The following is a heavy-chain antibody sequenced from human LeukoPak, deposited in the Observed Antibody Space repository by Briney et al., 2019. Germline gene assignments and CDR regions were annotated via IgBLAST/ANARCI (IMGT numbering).Heavy chain of an antibody. CDR3: ARVRYYYDSSGYYRGSDY. CDR2: INWNGGST. Sequence: GGSLRLSCAASGFTFDDYGMSWVRQAPGKGLEWVSGINWNGGSTGYADSVKGRFTISRDNAKNSLYLQMNSLRAEDTALYYCARVRYYYDSSGYYRGSDYWGQGTLVTVSS. D-gene: IGHD3-22*01. V-gene: IGHV3-20*04. CDR1: GFTFDDYG. J-gene: IGHJ4*02.